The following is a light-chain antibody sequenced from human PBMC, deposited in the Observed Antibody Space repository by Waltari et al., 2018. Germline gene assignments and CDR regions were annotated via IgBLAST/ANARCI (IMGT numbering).Light chain of an antibody. CDR1: SGHSSNV. J-gene: IGLJ3*02. Sequence: QLVLTQSPSASASLGSSVKLTCPLSSGHSSNVIAWHQQQPEKGPRYLMKVNSDGSHSKGAEIPDRFSGSSSGAERYLTISSLQSEDEADYYCQTGGHGTWVFGGGTKLTVL. CDR3: QTGGHGTWV. V-gene: IGLV4-69*01. CDR2: VNSDGSH.